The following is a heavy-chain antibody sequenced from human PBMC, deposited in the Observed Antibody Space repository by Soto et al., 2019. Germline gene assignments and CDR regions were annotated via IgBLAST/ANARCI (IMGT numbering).Heavy chain of an antibody. V-gene: IGHV4-39*01. CDR1: GGSINSSSYY. J-gene: IGHJ4*02. CDR3: AGSGYSSTWYFVY. Sequence: SETLSLTCIVSGGSINSSSYYWGWIREPPGQGLEWIGSMHYSGSTYYNPSLKSRVTISVETSKNQFSLKLNSVTTADTALYYCAGSGYSSTWYFVYWGQGTRVTVSS. CDR2: MHYSGST. D-gene: IGHD6-13*01.